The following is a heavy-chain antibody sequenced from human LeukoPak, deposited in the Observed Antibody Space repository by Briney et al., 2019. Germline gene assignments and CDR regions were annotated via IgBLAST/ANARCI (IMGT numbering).Heavy chain of an antibody. J-gene: IGHJ4*02. V-gene: IGHV4-30-4*08. D-gene: IGHD6-19*01. CDR1: RGSISSGNYY. CDR3: ARALGWLYYFDY. Sequence: SETLSLTCSVSRGSISSGNYYWSWIRQPPGKGLEWIGYIYYSGSTYYNPSLKSRVTISVDTSKNQFSLKLSSVTAADTAVYYCARALGWLYYFDYWGQGTLVTVSS. CDR2: IYYSGST.